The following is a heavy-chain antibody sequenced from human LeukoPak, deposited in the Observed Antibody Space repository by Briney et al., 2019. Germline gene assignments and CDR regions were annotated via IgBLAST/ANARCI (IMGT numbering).Heavy chain of an antibody. CDR3: ARGGDPDFDY. CDR1: GFTVSGNY. Sequence: GGSLRLSCAASGFTVSGNYMSWVRQAPGKGLEWVSSISSSSSYIYYADSVKGRFTISRDNAKNSLYLQMNSLRAEDTAVYYCARGGDPDFDYWGQGTLVTVSS. V-gene: IGHV3-21*01. CDR2: ISSSSSYI. D-gene: IGHD3-16*01. J-gene: IGHJ4*02.